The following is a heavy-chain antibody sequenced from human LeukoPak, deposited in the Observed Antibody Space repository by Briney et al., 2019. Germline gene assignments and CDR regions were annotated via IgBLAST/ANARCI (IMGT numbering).Heavy chain of an antibody. J-gene: IGHJ4*02. D-gene: IGHD6-13*01. V-gene: IGHV1-2*06. CDR2: INRNSGGT. CDR3: ARGREQQLVLPSD. CDR1: GYTFTGYY. Sequence: ASVKVSCKASGYTFTGYYMHWVRQAPGQGLEWMGRINRNSGGTNYAQKFQGRVTMTRDTSISTAYMELSRLRSDDTAVYYCARGREQQLVLPSDWGQGTLVTVSS.